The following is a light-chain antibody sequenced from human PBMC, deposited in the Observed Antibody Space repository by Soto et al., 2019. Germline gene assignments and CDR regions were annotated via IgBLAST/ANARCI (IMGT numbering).Light chain of an antibody. CDR1: QSINSW. Sequence: DVQMTQSPSSVSASVGDRVTITCRASQSINSWLAWYQQKPGKAPKLLIYAASSLQSGVPSRFSGSGSGTDFTLTINSLQAEDFATYYCQQANTPPYPFGPGTKVEIK. CDR2: AAS. J-gene: IGKJ3*01. V-gene: IGKV1-12*01. CDR3: QQANTPPYP.